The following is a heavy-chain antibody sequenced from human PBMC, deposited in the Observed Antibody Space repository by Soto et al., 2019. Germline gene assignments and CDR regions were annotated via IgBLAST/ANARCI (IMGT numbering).Heavy chain of an antibody. CDR3: AKHLGRSYYYSYGLDV. CDR1: GYSFTTYW. V-gene: IGHV5-51*01. CDR2: IYPGDSNI. Sequence: EVQLVQSGAEVKKPGESLKISCKGSGYSFTTYWIAWVRQMPGKGLEWMGIIYPGDSNIRYSPSFQGQVTISADKSISTAYLQWSSLKASDTAIYFCAKHLGRSYYYSYGLDVWGQGTTVTVSS. J-gene: IGHJ6*02.